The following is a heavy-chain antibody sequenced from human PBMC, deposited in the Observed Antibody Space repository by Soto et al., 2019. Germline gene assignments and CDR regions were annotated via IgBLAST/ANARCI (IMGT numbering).Heavy chain of an antibody. CDR2: ISAYNGNT. V-gene: IGHV1-18*01. D-gene: IGHD6-19*01. Sequence: QVQLVQSGAEVKKPGASVKVSCKASGYTFTSYGISWVRQAPGQGLEWMGWISAYNGNTNYAQKLQGRVTMTTDTXTXTXFMELRSLRSDDTAVYYCARWCGCPRGSYYYYGMDVWGQGTTVTVSS. CDR1: GYTFTSYG. J-gene: IGHJ6*02. CDR3: ARWCGCPRGSYYYYGMDV.